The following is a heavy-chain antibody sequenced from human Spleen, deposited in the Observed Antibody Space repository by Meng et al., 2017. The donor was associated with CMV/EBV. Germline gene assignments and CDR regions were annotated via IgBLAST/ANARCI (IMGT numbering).Heavy chain of an antibody. Sequence: CAASGSTFTIYAMSGLRQPPGQGLECVSGISGGRGDITVDAESVKVPFAISRYNSTITLYLKIISAEAAATAFYVCAKVGSSDCLDWGQGTLVTVSS. CDR1: GSTFTIYA. J-gene: IGHJ4*02. V-gene: IGHV3-23*01. D-gene: IGHD2-2*01. CDR3: AKVGSSDCLD. CDR2: ISGGRGDIT.